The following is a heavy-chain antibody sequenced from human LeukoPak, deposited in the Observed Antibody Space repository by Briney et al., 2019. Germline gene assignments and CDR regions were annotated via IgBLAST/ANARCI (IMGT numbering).Heavy chain of an antibody. CDR2: ISSTGGTT. V-gene: IGHV3-23*01. Sequence: GGSLRLSCAASGFTFSSYEMNWVRQAPGKGLEWVSYISSTGGTTHYADSVKGRFTISRDNSKNTLYLQMNSLRAEDTAVYYCAKPLPDIVVVNAKRGYWGQGALVTVSS. D-gene: IGHD2-21*01. J-gene: IGHJ4*02. CDR1: GFTFSSYE. CDR3: AKPLPDIVVVNAKRGY.